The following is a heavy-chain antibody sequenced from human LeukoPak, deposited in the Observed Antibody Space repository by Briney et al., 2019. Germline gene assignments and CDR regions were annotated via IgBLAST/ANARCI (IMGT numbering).Heavy chain of an antibody. Sequence: ASVKVSCKASGYTFNHNYLHWVRQAPGQGLEWMGFINPNNPATHSSHKFQGRVTMPSDSSISTVYLEVNRLKPDDTAVYFCARGRAYYDSTGYYYWGQGALVTVSS. CDR1: GYTFNHNY. CDR2: INPNNPAT. J-gene: IGHJ4*02. D-gene: IGHD3-22*01. CDR3: ARGRAYYDSTGYYY. V-gene: IGHV1-2*07.